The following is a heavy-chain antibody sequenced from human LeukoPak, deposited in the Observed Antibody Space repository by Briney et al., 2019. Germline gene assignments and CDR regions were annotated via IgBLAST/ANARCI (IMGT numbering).Heavy chain of an antibody. CDR2: ISAYNGNT. CDR3: ARGHPYSSSYFDY. D-gene: IGHD6-6*01. V-gene: IGHV1-18*01. J-gene: IGHJ4*02. Sequence: GASVKVSCKASGYTFTSYGISWVRQAPGQGLEWMGWISAYNGNTNYAQKLQGRVTITADESTSTAYMELSSLRSEDTAVYYCARGHPYSSSYFDYWGQGTLVTVSS. CDR1: GYTFTSYG.